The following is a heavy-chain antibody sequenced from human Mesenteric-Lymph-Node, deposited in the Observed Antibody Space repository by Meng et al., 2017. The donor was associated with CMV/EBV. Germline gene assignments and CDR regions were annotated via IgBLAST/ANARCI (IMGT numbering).Heavy chain of an antibody. D-gene: IGHD3-22*01. CDR1: GFTFDNYG. Sequence: GESLKISCAASGFTFDNYGMSWVRQAPGKGLEWVSGINGNEGRTGYADSVRGRFTISRDNAKNSLYLPMNSLRAEDTALYYCARSRHYDSSGYYYGSDYWGQGTLVTVSS. CDR2: INGNEGRT. V-gene: IGHV3-20*04. J-gene: IGHJ4*02. CDR3: ARSRHYDSSGYYYGSDY.